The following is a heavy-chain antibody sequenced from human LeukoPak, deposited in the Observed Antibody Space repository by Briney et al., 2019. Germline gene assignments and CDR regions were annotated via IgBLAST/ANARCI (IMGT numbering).Heavy chain of an antibody. CDR1: GFTFSYYG. J-gene: IGHJ6*02. CDR3: AKYSSSSNDYYGMDV. V-gene: IGHV3-30*18. D-gene: IGHD6-6*01. CDR2: ISYDGSNK. Sequence: GRSLRLSCAAYGFTFSYYGMHWVRQAPGKGLEWVAVISYDGSNKYYADSVKGRFTISRDNSKNTLYLQMNSLRAEDTAVYYCAKYSSSSNDYYGMDVWGQGTTVTVSS.